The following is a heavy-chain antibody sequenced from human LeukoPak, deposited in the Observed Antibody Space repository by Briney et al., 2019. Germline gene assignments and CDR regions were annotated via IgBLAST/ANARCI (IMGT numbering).Heavy chain of an antibody. J-gene: IGHJ4*02. CDR2: INHSGST. V-gene: IGHV4-34*01. CDR3: ARASNYYYDSSGYGI. CDR1: GGSFSGYY. Sequence: PSETLSLTCAVYGGSFSGYYWSWIRQPPGKGLEWIGEINHSGSTNYNPSLKSRVTISVDTSKNQFSLKLSSVTAADTAVYYCARASNYYYDSSGYGIWGQGTLVTVSS. D-gene: IGHD3-22*01.